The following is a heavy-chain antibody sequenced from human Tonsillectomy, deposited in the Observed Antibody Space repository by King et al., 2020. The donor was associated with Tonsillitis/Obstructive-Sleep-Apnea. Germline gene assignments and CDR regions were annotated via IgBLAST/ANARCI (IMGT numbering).Heavy chain of an antibody. J-gene: IGHJ4*02. CDR1: GGSISSSSYY. CDR2: IYYSGST. D-gene: IGHD2-2*02. CDR3: ARLCRRSTSCYTGDDY. V-gene: IGHV4-39*01. Sequence: QLQESGPGLVKPSETLSLTCTVSGGSISSSSYYWGWIRQPPGKGLEWIGSIYYSGSTYYNPSLKSRVTISVDTSKNHFSPKLSSVTAADTAVYYCARLCRRSTSCYTGDDYWGQGTLVTVSS.